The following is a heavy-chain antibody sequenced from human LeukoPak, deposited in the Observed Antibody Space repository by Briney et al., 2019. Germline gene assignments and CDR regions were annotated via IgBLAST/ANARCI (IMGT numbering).Heavy chain of an antibody. CDR1: GFTFSSYW. CDR3: AKDGAAAGTFFDY. V-gene: IGHV3-7*01. J-gene: IGHJ4*02. CDR2: INQDGSEK. D-gene: IGHD6-13*01. Sequence: PGGSLRLSCAASGFTFSSYWMSWVRQAPGKGLEWVANINQDGSEKYYVDSVKGRFTISRDNAKNSLYLQMNSLRAEDTAVYYCAKDGAAAGTFFDYWGQGTLVTVSS.